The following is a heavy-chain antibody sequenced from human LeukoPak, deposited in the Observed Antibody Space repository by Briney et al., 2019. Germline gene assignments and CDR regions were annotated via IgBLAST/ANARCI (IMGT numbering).Heavy chain of an antibody. D-gene: IGHD2-8*01. CDR2: ISSNGRSP. Sequence: QSGGSLRLSCAASGFSFSDYSMHWVRQAPGKGLEYVSAISSNGRSPYYANSVKGRFTISRDNSKSTLYIQMGSLRAEDMAVYYCARVFGGHTNGLDYWGLGTLVTVSS. V-gene: IGHV3-64*01. CDR3: ARVFGGHTNGLDY. CDR1: GFSFSDYS. J-gene: IGHJ4*02.